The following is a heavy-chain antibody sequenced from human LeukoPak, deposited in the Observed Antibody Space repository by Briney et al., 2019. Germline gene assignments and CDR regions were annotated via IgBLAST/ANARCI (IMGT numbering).Heavy chain of an antibody. Sequence: SETLSLTCTVSGGSISNYYWTWIRQPAGKGLEWIGRIYTSGGTNYNPSLKSRVTMSVDTSKNQFSLKLSSVTAADTAVYYCARDCSSTSCLDYWGQGTLVTVSS. D-gene: IGHD2-2*01. CDR1: GGSISNYY. J-gene: IGHJ4*02. V-gene: IGHV4-4*07. CDR2: IYTSGGT. CDR3: ARDCSSTSCLDY.